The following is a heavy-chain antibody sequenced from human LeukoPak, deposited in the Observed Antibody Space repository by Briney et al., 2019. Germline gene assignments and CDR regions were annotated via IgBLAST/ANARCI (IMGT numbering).Heavy chain of an antibody. J-gene: IGHJ4*02. V-gene: IGHV6-1*01. Sequence: KVSQTLSLTCAISGDSVSNNSATWNWIRQSPSRGLEWLGRTYYRSMWYTDDAVSVKSRITINTDTSKSQVSLQLESVPPEDTAVYYCARAYSHEFEYYFDYWGQGTRVTVSS. CDR2: TYYRSMWYT. D-gene: IGHD5-18*01. CDR3: ARAYSHEFEYYFDY. CDR1: GDSVSNNSAT.